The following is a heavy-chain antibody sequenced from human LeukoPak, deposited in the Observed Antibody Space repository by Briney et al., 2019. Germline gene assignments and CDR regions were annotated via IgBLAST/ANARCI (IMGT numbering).Heavy chain of an antibody. D-gene: IGHD2-15*01. V-gene: IGHV3-74*01. CDR1: GFTVSSYW. CDR2: VNIDGSSV. CDR3: ASGVQGTSWIVN. J-gene: IGHJ4*01. Sequence: GGSLRLSCATSGFTVSSYWMHWVRQAPGKGLVWLSRVNIDGSSVAYADSVKGRFTISRDNAKDSLYLPMNSLRAEDTAVYYCASGVQGTSWIVNWGRGTLVTVSS.